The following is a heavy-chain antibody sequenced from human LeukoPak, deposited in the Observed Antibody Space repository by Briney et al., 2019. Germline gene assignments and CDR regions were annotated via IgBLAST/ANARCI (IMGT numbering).Heavy chain of an antibody. CDR3: ARDPNGDYVGAFDM. J-gene: IGHJ3*02. CDR2: IRGSGGGT. D-gene: IGHD4-17*01. CDR1: GITFSTYA. V-gene: IGHV3-23*01. Sequence: GSLRLSCAASGITFSTYAMTWVRQAPGKGLEWVSSIRGSGGGTDYTDSVKGRFTISRDNSRDTLFLQMNSLRAEDTALYYCARDPNGDYVGAFDMWGPGTMVTVSS.